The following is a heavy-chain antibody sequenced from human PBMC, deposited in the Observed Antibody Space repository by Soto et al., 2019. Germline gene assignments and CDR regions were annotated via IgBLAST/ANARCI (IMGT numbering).Heavy chain of an antibody. CDR3: ARESWYFDL. V-gene: IGHV3-33*01. J-gene: IGHJ2*01. Sequence: QVQLVESGGGVVQPGRSLRLSCAASGFTFSSYGMHWVRQAPGKGLEWVAVIWYDGSNKYYADSVKGRFTISRDNSKNTLYLQMNSLRAEDTAVYYCARESWYFDLWGRGTLVTVSS. CDR2: IWYDGSNK. CDR1: GFTFSSYG.